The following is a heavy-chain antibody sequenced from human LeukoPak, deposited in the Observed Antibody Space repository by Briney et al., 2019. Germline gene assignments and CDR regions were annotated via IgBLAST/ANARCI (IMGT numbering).Heavy chain of an antibody. V-gene: IGHV4-34*01. CDR3: ARGLRFVVVPAAPQARTRSFDY. CDR2: ISHIGIT. CDR1: GGSLSGYY. J-gene: IGHJ4*02. Sequence: SETLSLTCAVNGGSLSGYYWTWMRQAPGKGLEWIGEISHIGITKYTPSLKSRVAISLDASKNQFSLSLSSVTAADTAVYYCARGLRFVVVPAAPQARTRSFDYWGQGTLVTVSS. D-gene: IGHD2-2*01.